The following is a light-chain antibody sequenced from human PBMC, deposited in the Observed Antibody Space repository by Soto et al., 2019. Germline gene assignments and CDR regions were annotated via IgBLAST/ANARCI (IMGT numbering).Light chain of an antibody. J-gene: IGLJ2*01. V-gene: IGLV3-21*02. CDR1: SSNIGSNF. CDR3: QVWDSSSDHVV. CDR2: GDS. Sequence: VLAQPPSASGTPGQRVTISCSGSSSNIGSNFVYWYQQKPGQAPVLVVYGDSDRPSGNPERFSGSNSENTATLTITRVEAGDEADYYCQVWDSSSDHVVFGGGTKLTVL.